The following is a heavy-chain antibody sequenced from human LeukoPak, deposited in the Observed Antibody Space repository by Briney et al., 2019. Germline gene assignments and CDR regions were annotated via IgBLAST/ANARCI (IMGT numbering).Heavy chain of an antibody. CDR1: GFSLTTTGVGSTGVG. V-gene: IGHV2-5*01. D-gene: IGHD1-26*01. J-gene: IGHJ5*02. Sequence: SGPTLVKPTQTLTLTCTFSGFSLTTTGVGSTGVGVTWVRQPPGKALEWLALIYWNDGKHYNPSLKTRLTITKDTSKNQVILTMPHMDPVDTATYYCAHDRMGIGFDPWGQGTLVTVSS. CDR3: AHDRMGIGFDP. CDR2: IYWNDGK.